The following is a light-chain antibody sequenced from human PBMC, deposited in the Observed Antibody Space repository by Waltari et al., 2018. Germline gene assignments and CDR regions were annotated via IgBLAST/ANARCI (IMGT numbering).Light chain of an antibody. CDR1: QSLSSN. CDR3: QQYNDWPRT. CDR2: GAS. Sequence: EIVMKQSPATLSVSPGERATLSCRASQSLSSNLAWYQQKPGQAPSLLIYGASARAPGIPARFSGGGSGTEFTIIISSLQSEDFAVYYCQQYNDWPRTFGQGTKVEIK. V-gene: IGKV3-15*01. J-gene: IGKJ1*01.